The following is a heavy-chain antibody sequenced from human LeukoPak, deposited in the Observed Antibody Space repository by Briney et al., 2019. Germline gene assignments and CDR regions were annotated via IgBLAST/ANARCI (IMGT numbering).Heavy chain of an antibody. CDR3: ATYGSSWYHYYYYYMDV. CDR2: IKQDGSEK. J-gene: IGHJ6*03. D-gene: IGHD6-13*01. V-gene: IGHV3-7*01. CDR1: GFTFSSYW. Sequence: PPGGSLRLSCAASGFTFSSYWMSWVRQAPGKGLEWVANIKQDGSEKYYVDSVKGRFTISRDNAKNSLYLQMNSLRAEDTAVYYCATYGSSWYHYYYYYMDVWGKGTTVTVSS.